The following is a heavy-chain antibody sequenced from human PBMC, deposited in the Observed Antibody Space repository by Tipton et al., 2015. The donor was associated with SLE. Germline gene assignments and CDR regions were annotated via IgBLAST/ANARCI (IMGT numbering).Heavy chain of an antibody. CDR1: GGSFSSDY. J-gene: IGHJ5*02. D-gene: IGHD1-14*01. CDR3: ARQTGTTGSEYMSTFRFDP. CDR2: IYYSGGA. Sequence: TLSLTCTVSGGSFSSDYWSWIRQPPGKGLEWLGSIYYSGGANYNPSLKSRVTMSVDTAKNQFSLRLTSVTAADTAVYYCARQTGTTGSEYMSTFRFDPWGQGTAVTVSS. V-gene: IGHV4-59*08.